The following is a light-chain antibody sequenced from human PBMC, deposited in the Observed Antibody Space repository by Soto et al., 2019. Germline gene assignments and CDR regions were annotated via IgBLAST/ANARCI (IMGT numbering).Light chain of an antibody. CDR1: QSISSY. J-gene: IGKJ5*01. Sequence: DIQRTQSPSSLSASVGDRVTITCRASQSISSYLNWYQQKPGKAPKLLIYAASSLQSGVPSRFSGSGSGTDLTLTISSLQPEDFATYYCQQSYSTPITFSQGTRLEI. CDR2: AAS. CDR3: QQSYSTPIT. V-gene: IGKV1-39*01.